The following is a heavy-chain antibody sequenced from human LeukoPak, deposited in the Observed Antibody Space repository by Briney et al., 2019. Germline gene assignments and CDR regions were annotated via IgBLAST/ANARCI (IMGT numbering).Heavy chain of an antibody. V-gene: IGHV3-23*01. CDR2: ISGTGGST. CDR3: AKECGRDYDDRAFDI. CDR1: GFTFSNYP. Sequence: GGSLRLSCAASGFTFSNYPMNWVRQSPERGLEWVSAISGTGGSTSYADSLKGRFTISRDDSKNTLYLQMSSLTAEDTAVYYCAKECGRDYDDRAFDIWGQGTMVTVSS. D-gene: IGHD3-22*01. J-gene: IGHJ3*02.